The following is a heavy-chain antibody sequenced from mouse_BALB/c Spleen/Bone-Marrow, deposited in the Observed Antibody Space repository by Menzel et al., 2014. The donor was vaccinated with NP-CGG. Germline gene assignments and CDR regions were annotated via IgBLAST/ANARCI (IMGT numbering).Heavy chain of an antibody. Sequence: VQLQQSRAELAKPGASVKMSCKASGYTFTSYWMHWVKQRPGQGLEWIGYINPSTGYTEYNQKFKDKATLTADKSSSTAYMQLSSLTSEDSAVYYCAISRDGYDSFAYWGQGTLVTVSA. CDR2: INPSTGYT. D-gene: IGHD2-2*01. V-gene: IGHV1-7*01. CDR1: GYTFTSYW. J-gene: IGHJ3*01. CDR3: AISRDGYDSFAY.